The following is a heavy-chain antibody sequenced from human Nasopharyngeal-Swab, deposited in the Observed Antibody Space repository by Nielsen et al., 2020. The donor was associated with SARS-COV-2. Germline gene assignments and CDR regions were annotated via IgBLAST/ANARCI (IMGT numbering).Heavy chain of an antibody. CDR3: ARAGRVGDAYTGLDV. J-gene: IGHJ6*02. CDR1: GFTFSDSA. Sequence: LRLSCAASGFTFSDSAIHWIRQPPGKGLEWIGEINHNERTNYNPSLKSRVTMSVDTSTNQVSLKLNSLTATDTAVYYCARAGRVGDAYTGLDVWGQGTTVTVSS. CDR2: INHNERT. D-gene: IGHD5-24*01. V-gene: IGHV4-34*01.